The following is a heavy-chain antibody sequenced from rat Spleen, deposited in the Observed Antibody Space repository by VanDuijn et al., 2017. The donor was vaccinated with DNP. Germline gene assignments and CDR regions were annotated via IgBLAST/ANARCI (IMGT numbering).Heavy chain of an antibody. V-gene: IGHV5-19*01. J-gene: IGHJ2*01. CDR2: ISPSGCST. D-gene: IGHD1-7*01. CDR3: GTGGYGEVWFAY. Sequence: EVQLVESGGGLVQPGRSLKLSCAASGFTFSNSGMHWIRQAPGKGLEWVASISPSGCSTYYRDSVKGRVTISRDNVKSVLYLQMYSLRSEDTDSYYFGTGGYGEVWFAYWGQGVMVTVSS. CDR1: GFTFSNSG.